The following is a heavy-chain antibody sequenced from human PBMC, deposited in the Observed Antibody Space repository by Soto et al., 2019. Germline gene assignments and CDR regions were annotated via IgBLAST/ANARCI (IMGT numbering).Heavy chain of an antibody. Sequence: SETLSLTCTVSGDSIGTTHSYWAWVRQSPGKGLEWIGNIHYSGSTYYMPSLRSRVTLSVDTSKNQFSLRLTSVTAEDTAVYYCARHEGNGNVWPLDYWGQGVLVTVSS. CDR2: IHYSGST. D-gene: IGHD2-8*01. CDR3: ARHEGNGNVWPLDY. J-gene: IGHJ4*02. V-gene: IGHV4-39*01. CDR1: GDSIGTTHSY.